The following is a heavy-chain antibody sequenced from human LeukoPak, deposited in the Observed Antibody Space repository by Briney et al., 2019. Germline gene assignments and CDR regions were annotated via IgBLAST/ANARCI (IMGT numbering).Heavy chain of an antibody. CDR3: VKDVGGSYAFDY. V-gene: IGHV3-64D*09. Sequence: GGSLRLSCSASGFTFSRYAMHWVRQAPGMRLEYVSGINDNGGRTHYGDSVKGRFSISRDNSKNTLHLQMSTLRAEDTALYYCVKDVGGSYAFDYWGQGILVTVAS. D-gene: IGHD1-26*01. CDR2: INDNGGRT. CDR1: GFTFSRYA. J-gene: IGHJ4*02.